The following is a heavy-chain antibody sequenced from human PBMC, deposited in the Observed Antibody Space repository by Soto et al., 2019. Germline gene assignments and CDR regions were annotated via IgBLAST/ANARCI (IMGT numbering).Heavy chain of an antibody. CDR1: GYTFSDFD. CDR2: MNAKSGDT. J-gene: IGHJ6*02. D-gene: IGHD4-4*01. V-gene: IGHV1-8*01. Sequence: DSVKGSCKASGYTFSDFDINWLRQASGQGPEWMGWMNAKSGDTFFPQRFQGKFNMTWDTSLSTAYMEVGSLTSDDTAIYYCALVNPFNYRAFDVSGPATTVT. CDR3: ALVNPFNYRAFDV.